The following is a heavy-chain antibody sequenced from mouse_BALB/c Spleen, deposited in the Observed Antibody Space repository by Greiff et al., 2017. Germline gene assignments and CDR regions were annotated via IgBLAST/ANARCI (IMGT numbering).Heavy chain of an antibody. CDR1: GYAFTNYL. D-gene: IGHD1-1*01. CDR2: INPGSGGT. J-gene: IGHJ3*01. V-gene: IGHV1-54*01. Sequence: QVQLKESGAELVRPGTSVKVSCKASGYAFTNYLIEWVKQRPGQGLEWIGVINPGSGGTNYNEKFKGKATLTADKSSSTAYMQLSSLTSDDSAVYFCARTDYYGRVSSWGQGTLVTVSA. CDR3: ARTDYYGRVSS.